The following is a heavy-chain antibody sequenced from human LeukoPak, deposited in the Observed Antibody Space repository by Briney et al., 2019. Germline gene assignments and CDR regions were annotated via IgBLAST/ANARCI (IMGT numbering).Heavy chain of an antibody. V-gene: IGHV3-73*01. D-gene: IGHD3-10*01. J-gene: IGHJ4*02. Sequence: GGSLRLSCAASGFTFSGSALHWVRQASGKGLEWVGRIRSTANGYATAYAASVKGRFTISRDDSKNTAYLQMDSLKTEDTAVYYCTGNYYGSRSYADFDYWGQGTLVTVSS. CDR3: TGNYYGSRSYADFDY. CDR1: GFTFSGSA. CDR2: IRSTANGYAT.